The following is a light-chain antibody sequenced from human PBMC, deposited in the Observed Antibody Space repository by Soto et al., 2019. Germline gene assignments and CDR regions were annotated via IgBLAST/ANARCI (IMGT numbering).Light chain of an antibody. Sequence: EIVLTQSPGTLSLSPGERATLSCRASQSVSSSYLAWYQQKPGQAPRLLIYGAASRATAIPDKFSGSGSGTDFTLTLSRLEPEGFAVYYCQQYGSSPGTFGQGTKLEIK. CDR3: QQYGSSPGT. CDR1: QSVSSSY. J-gene: IGKJ2*01. CDR2: GAA. V-gene: IGKV3-20*01.